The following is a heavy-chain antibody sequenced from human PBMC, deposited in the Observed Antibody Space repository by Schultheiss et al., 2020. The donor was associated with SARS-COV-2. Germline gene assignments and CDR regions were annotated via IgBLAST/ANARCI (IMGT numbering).Heavy chain of an antibody. V-gene: IGHV4-61*08. CDR3: ARASRAAAGFDP. J-gene: IGHJ5*02. Sequence: SETLSLTCTVSGGSISSGGHYWSWIRQHPGKGLEWIGYIYYSGSTNYNPSLKSRVTISVDTSKNQFSLKLSSVTAADTAVYYCARASRAAAGFDPWGQGTLVTVSS. CDR1: GGSISSGGHY. D-gene: IGHD6-13*01. CDR2: IYYSGST.